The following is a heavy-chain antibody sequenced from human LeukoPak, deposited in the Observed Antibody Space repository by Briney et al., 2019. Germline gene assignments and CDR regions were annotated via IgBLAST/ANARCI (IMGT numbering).Heavy chain of an antibody. J-gene: IGHJ6*03. CDR1: GFTFSDYY. CDR2: ITSSGTYI. CDR3: ARDPYSGNYGNYYYYYMDV. Sequence: GGSLRLSCAASGFTFSDYYMSWIRQAPGKALEWVSSITSSGTYIFYADSVKGRFTISRDNAKNSLYLQMNSLGPEDTAVYYCARDPYSGNYGNYYYYYMDVWGKGTTVTISS. D-gene: IGHD1-26*01. V-gene: IGHV3-11*04.